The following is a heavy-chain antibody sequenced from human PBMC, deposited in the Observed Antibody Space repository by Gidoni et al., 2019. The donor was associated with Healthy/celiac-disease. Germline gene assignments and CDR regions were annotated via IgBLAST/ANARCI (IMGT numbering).Heavy chain of an antibody. D-gene: IGHD5-18*01. V-gene: IGHV4-30-4*01. Sequence: QVQLQESGPGLVKPSQTLSLTCTVSGGSISSGDYYCSWIRQPPGKGLEWIGYIYYSGSTYYNPSLKSRVTISVDTSKNQFSLKLSSVTAADTAVYYCARVNGWIQLHGVGETLYYFDYWGQGTLVTVSS. J-gene: IGHJ4*02. CDR2: IYYSGST. CDR1: GGSISSGDYY. CDR3: ARVNGWIQLHGVGETLYYFDY.